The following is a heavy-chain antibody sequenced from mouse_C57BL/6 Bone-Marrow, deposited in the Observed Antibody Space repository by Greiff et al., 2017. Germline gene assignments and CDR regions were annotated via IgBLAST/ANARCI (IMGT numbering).Heavy chain of an antibody. D-gene: IGHD2-4*01. CDR3: ARHPDYGGRWFAY. V-gene: IGHV5-6*01. CDR1: GFTFSSYG. Sequence: EVQRVESGGDLVKPGGSLKLSCAASGFTFSSYGMSWVRQTPDKRLEWVATISSGGSYTYYPDSVKGRFTISRDNAKNTLYLQMSSLKSEDTAMYYCARHPDYGGRWFAYWGQGTLVTVSA. J-gene: IGHJ3*01. CDR2: ISSGGSYT.